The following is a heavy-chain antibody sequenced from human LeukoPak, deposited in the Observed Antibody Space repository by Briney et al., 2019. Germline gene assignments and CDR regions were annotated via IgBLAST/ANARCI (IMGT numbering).Heavy chain of an antibody. CDR2: IRGSGGST. J-gene: IGHJ4*02. V-gene: IGHV3-23*01. Sequence: GGSLRLSCAASGFTFSSYAMSWVRQAPGKGLEWVSDIRGSGGSTYYADSVKGRFTISRDNSKNTLYLQMNSLRAEDTTVYYCAKVPYDSSGYYYFDYWGQGTLVIVSS. CDR1: GFTFSSYA. D-gene: IGHD3-22*01. CDR3: AKVPYDSSGYYYFDY.